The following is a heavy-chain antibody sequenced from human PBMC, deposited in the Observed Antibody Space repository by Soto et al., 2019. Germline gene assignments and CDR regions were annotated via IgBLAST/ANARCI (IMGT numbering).Heavy chain of an antibody. CDR3: TRSYCSGNSCYSNDAFDI. Sequence: ASVKVSCKASGYTFTGYYMHWVRQAPGQGLEWMGWINPNSGGTNYAQKFQGWVTMTRDTSISTAYMELSRLRSDDTAVYYCTRSYCSGNSCYSNDAFDIWGQGTMVTVSS. D-gene: IGHD2-15*01. J-gene: IGHJ3*02. CDR2: INPNSGGT. V-gene: IGHV1-2*04. CDR1: GYTFTGYY.